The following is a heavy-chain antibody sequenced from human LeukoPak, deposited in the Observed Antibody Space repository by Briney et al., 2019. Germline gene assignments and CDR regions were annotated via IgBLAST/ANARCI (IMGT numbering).Heavy chain of an antibody. D-gene: IGHD3-10*01. CDR3: ARVSVTMVRGVDY. J-gene: IGHJ4*02. V-gene: IGHV4-39*07. CDR1: GGSIRSNYYY. CDR2: IYYSGTT. Sequence: PSETLSLTCTVSGGSIRSNYYYWGWIRQPPGKHLEWIGTIYYSGTTYYNASIKSRVSISVDTSKNQFSLKLSSVTAADTAVYYCARVSVTMVRGVDYWGQGTLVTVSS.